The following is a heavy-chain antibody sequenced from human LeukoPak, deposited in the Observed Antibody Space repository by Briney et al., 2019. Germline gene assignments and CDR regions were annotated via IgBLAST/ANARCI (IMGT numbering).Heavy chain of an antibody. CDR2: ISSSSSHI. CDR1: GFTFSSYS. V-gene: IGHV3-21*01. Sequence: PGGSLRLSCAASGFTFSSYSMNWVRQAPGKGLEWVSSISSSSSHIYYADSVKGRFTISRDNAKNSLYLQMNSLRAEDTAVYYCAREVFDYWGQGTLVTVSS. J-gene: IGHJ4*02. CDR3: AREVFDY.